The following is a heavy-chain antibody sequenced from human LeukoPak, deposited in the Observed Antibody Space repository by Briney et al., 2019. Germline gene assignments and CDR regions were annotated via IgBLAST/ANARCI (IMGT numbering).Heavy chain of an antibody. CDR1: GYSISSGYY. D-gene: IGHD3-9*01. CDR3: ARVRYFDWLLSTDAFDI. J-gene: IGHJ3*02. CDR2: IYHSGST. Sequence: PSETLSLTCTVSGYSISSGYYWGWIRQPPGKGLEWIGSIYHSGSTYYNPSLKSRVTISVDTSKNQFSLKLSSVTAADTAVYYCARVRYFDWLLSTDAFDIWGQGTMVTVSS. V-gene: IGHV4-38-2*02.